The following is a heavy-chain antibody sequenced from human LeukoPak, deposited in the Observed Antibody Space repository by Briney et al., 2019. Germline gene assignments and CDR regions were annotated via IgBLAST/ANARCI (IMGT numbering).Heavy chain of an antibody. Sequence: GASVTVSCKASGYTFTSYDINWVRQATGQGLEWMGWMNPNSGNTGYAQKFQGRVTMTRNTSISTAYMELSSLRSEDTAVYYCARSEGSSSGYYYRYYYYYYMDVWGKGTTVTVSS. D-gene: IGHD3-22*01. J-gene: IGHJ6*03. CDR2: MNPNSGNT. CDR3: ARSEGSSSGYYYRYYYYYYMDV. V-gene: IGHV1-8*01. CDR1: GYTFTSYD.